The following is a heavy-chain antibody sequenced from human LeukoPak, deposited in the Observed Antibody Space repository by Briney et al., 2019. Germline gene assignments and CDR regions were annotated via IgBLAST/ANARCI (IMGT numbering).Heavy chain of an antibody. D-gene: IGHD2/OR15-2a*01. V-gene: IGHV4-39*01. Sequence: PSETLSLTCTVSGGSISSSSYYWGWIRQPPGKGLEWIGSIYYSGSTYYNPSLKSRVTISVDTSKNQFSLKLSSVTAADTAVYYCARALSDPAIPVGYYYGMDVWGQGTTVTVSS. CDR2: IYYSGST. CDR1: GGSISSSSYY. CDR3: ARALSDPAIPVGYYYGMDV. J-gene: IGHJ6*02.